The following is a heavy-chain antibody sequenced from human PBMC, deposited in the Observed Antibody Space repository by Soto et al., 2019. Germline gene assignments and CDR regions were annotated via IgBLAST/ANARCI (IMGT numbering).Heavy chain of an antibody. J-gene: IGHJ4*02. CDR3: VRVRGGGTYHFDY. D-gene: IGHD3-10*01. V-gene: IGHV3-72*01. CDR2: TRHKAHSYTT. Sequence: EVQLVESGGGLVQPGGSLRLSCAASGFTFSDHYMDWVRQAPGQGLEWVGRTRHKAHSYTTEYATSVKGRITISRDDSKNSLYLQMNSLKTDDTAVYYCVRVRGGGTYHFDYWGQGTLVTVAS. CDR1: GFTFSDHY.